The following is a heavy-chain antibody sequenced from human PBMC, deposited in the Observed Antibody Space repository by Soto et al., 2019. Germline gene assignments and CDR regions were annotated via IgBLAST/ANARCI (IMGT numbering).Heavy chain of an antibody. CDR2: INPNSGDT. CDR1: GYTFTGYY. CDR3: ARGWNIVAAVTNNWFDP. V-gene: IGHV1-2*02. J-gene: IGHJ5*02. Sequence: QVPLVQSGAEVKKPGASVKVSCKASGYTFTGYYMHWVRQAPGQGLEWMGWINPNSGDTNYAQKFQGRVTMSGDTSIITAYMELSRLRYDDTAVYYCARGWNIVAAVTNNWFDPWGQGTLVTVSS. D-gene: IGHD1-26*01.